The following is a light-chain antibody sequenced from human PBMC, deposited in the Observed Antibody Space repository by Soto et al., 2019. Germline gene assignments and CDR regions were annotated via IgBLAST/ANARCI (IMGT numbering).Light chain of an antibody. CDR1: QSINSNY. Sequence: EIVLTQSPATLSLSPGERATLSCGASQSINSNYLAWYQQKPSLSPRLVIYDTSSRAPGIPDRPTGSGSGTGFFLNISRLEPEDSAIYYCQQYGSSPTFGQRTRLEIK. V-gene: IGKV3D-20*01. CDR3: QQYGSSPT. J-gene: IGKJ5*01. CDR2: DTS.